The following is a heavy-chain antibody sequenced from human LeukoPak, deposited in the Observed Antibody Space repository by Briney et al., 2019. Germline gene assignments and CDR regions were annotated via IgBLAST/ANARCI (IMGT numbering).Heavy chain of an antibody. CDR1: GFTFSSYW. D-gene: IGHD1-26*01. Sequence: GGSLRLSCAASGFTFSSYWMTWVRQAPGKGLEWVSNINGDGSIENYVHSVRGRFSIFRDNAKDALYLQMNRLRVDDTAIYSCGRDPIVGATGGGDYWGQGTLVTVSS. J-gene: IGHJ4*02. V-gene: IGHV3-7*01. CDR2: INGDGSIE. CDR3: GRDPIVGATGGGDY.